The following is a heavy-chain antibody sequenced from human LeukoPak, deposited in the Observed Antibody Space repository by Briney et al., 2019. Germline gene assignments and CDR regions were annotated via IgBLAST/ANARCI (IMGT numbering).Heavy chain of an antibody. V-gene: IGHV3-23*01. Sequence: GGSLRLSCAASGFTFRSYAMSWVRQAPGKRLEWVSAISGSGGTTYYADSVKGRFTISRDNSKNTLYLQMNSLRAEDTAVYYCAKDYGDYVGWIYYFDYWGPGTLVTVSS. CDR1: GFTFRSYA. J-gene: IGHJ4*02. CDR3: AKDYGDYVGWIYYFDY. CDR2: ISGSGGTT. D-gene: IGHD4-17*01.